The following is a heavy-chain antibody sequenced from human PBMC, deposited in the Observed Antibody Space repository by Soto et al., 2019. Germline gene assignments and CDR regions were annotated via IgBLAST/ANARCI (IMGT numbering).Heavy chain of an antibody. CDR1: GFTLSNYG. Sequence: EGHLLESGGGLVQPGGSLRLSCAASGFTLSNYGMNWVRQATGKGLEWVSGIFGGDAPTYTDSVKGRFTISRDNSKNTPFRQMNSLRVEDTAIYHCAGAITGSGWSIWGQGTRVGVSS. D-gene: IGHD3-10*01. CDR2: IFGGDAP. J-gene: IGHJ4*02. V-gene: IGHV3-23*01. CDR3: AGAITGSGWSI.